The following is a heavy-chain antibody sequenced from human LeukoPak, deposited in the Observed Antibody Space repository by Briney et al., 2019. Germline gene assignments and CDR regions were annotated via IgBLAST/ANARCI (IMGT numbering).Heavy chain of an antibody. D-gene: IGHD2-8*01. J-gene: IGHJ6*03. CDR3: ARGVGYCTNGVCYWSNYYYYYMDV. V-gene: IGHV4-34*01. CDR1: GGSFSGYY. CDR2: INHSGST. Sequence: SETLSLTCAVYGGSFSGYYWGWIRQPPGKGLEWIGEINHSGSTNYNPSLKSRVTISVDTSKNQFSLKLSSVTAADTAVYYCARGVGYCTNGVCYWSNYYYYYMDVWGKGTTVTVSS.